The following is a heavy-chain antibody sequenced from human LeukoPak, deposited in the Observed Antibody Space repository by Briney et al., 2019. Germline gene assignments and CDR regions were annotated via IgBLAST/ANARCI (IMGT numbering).Heavy chain of an antibody. D-gene: IGHD2-2*01. Sequence: PGGSLRLSCAASGLTFSGYSMNWVRQAPGKGLEWISYISSSSDIIYNADSVKGRFTISRDNAKNSLFLQMNSLRAEDTAVYYCARAPLHLAMYHYFDYWGQGTLVTVSS. J-gene: IGHJ4*02. CDR1: GLTFSGYS. CDR2: ISSSSDII. CDR3: ARAPLHLAMYHYFDY. V-gene: IGHV3-48*01.